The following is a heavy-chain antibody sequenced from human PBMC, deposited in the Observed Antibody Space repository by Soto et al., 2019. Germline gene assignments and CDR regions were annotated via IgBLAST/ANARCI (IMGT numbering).Heavy chain of an antibody. D-gene: IGHD5-12*01. V-gene: IGHV3-33*01. J-gene: IGHJ5*02. CDR3: ARDGGCRDGYTVGCNCFDP. CDR2: IWYDGSNK. Sequence: QVQLVESGGGVVQPGRSLRLSCAASGFTFSSYGMHWVRQAPGKGLEWVAVIWYDGSNKYYADSVKGRFTISSDNSKNPLYLQMNSLRAEDTAVYYCARDGGCRDGYTVGCNCFDPWGQGTLVTVSS. CDR1: GFTFSSYG.